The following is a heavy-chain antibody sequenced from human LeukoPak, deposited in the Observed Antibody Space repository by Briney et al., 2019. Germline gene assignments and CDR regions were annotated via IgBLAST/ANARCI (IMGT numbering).Heavy chain of an antibody. D-gene: IGHD3-10*01. CDR2: IYHSGST. CDR1: GGSITTGSYY. J-gene: IGHJ4*02. Sequence: SETLSLTCTVSGGSITTGSYYWGWIRQPPGKGLEWIGIIYHSGSTYYNPSLKSRVTISVDKSNNQFSLQLNSVTAADTAVYYCARNGYGSGSSYWGQGTLVTVSS. V-gene: IGHV4-39*07. CDR3: ARNGYGSGSSY.